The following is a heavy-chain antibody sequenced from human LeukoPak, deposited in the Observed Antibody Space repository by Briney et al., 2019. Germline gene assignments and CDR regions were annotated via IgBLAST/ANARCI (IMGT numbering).Heavy chain of an antibody. CDR2: ISSSSSYI. CDR3: ARFPILGYCSSTSCTDY. V-gene: IGHV3-21*01. J-gene: IGHJ4*02. Sequence: GGSLRLSCAASGFTFSSYSMNWVRQAPGKGLEWVSSISSSSSYIYYADSVKGRFTISRDNAKNSLYLQMNSLRAEDTAVYYCARFPILGYCSSTSCTDYWGQGTLVTVSS. CDR1: GFTFSSYS. D-gene: IGHD2-2*01.